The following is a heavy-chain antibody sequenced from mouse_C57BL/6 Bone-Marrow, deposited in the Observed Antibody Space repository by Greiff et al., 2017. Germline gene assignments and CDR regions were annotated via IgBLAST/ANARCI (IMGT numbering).Heavy chain of an antibody. V-gene: IGHV1-4*01. CDR3: ARSTVVALRYFDV. J-gene: IGHJ1*03. CDR2: INPSSGYT. D-gene: IGHD1-1*01. Sequence: QVQLKQSGAELARPGASVKMSCKASGYTFTSYTMHWVKQRPGQGLEWIGYINPSSGYTKYNQKFKDKATLTADKSSSTAYMQLSSLTSEDSAVYYCARSTVVALRYFDVWGTGTTVTVSS. CDR1: GYTFTSYT.